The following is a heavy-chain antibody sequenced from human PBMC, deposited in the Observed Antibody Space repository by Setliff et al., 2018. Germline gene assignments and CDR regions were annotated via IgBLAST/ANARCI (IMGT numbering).Heavy chain of an antibody. V-gene: IGHV1-8*01. Sequence: ASVKVSCKASGYTFTSYDINWVRQAPGQGLEWMGWMNPNSGNTGFAQNFQGRVTMTRNTSISTAYVELSALRSDDTAVYYCARRFSSGNYNNLGYWGQGALVTVSS. J-gene: IGHJ4*02. CDR2: MNPNSGNT. CDR3: ARRFSSGNYNNLGY. D-gene: IGHD3-10*01. CDR1: GYTFTSYD.